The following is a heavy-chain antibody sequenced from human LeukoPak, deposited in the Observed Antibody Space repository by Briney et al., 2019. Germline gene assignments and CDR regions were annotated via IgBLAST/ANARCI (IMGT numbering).Heavy chain of an antibody. CDR2: ISYDGSNK. J-gene: IGHJ4*02. CDR1: EFTFSTYA. Sequence: GGSLRLSCAASEFTFSTYAMHWVRQAPGKGLEWVAVISYDGSNKYYADSVKGRFTISRDNSKNTLYLQMNSLRAEDTAVYYCARGSGWSRYYFDYWGQGTLVTVSS. V-gene: IGHV3-30*04. CDR3: ARGSGWSRYYFDY. D-gene: IGHD6-19*01.